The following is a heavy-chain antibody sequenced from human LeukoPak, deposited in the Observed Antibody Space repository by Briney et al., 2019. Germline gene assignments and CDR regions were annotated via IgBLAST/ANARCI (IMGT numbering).Heavy chain of an antibody. J-gene: IGHJ4*02. CDR3: ARDLGYAFEGYFDY. CDR2: ISYDGSNK. Sequence: GGSLRLSCAASGFTFSSYAMPWVRQAPGKGLEWVAVISYDGSNKYYADSVKGRFTISRDNSKNTLYLQMNSLRAEDTAVYYCARDLGYAFEGYFDYWGQGTLVTVSS. V-gene: IGHV3-30-3*01. CDR1: GFTFSSYA. D-gene: IGHD3-16*01.